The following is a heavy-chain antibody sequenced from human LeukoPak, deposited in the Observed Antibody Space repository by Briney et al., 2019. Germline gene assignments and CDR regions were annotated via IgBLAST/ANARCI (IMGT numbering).Heavy chain of an antibody. CDR2: ISSDGSIT. CDR3: ARGYPQPADYYGSGSYYPTDY. V-gene: IGHV3-74*01. CDR1: GFTFSTDW. Sequence: GGSLRLSCAASGFTFSTDWMHWVRQAPGKGLVWVSRISSDGSITSYADSVRGRFTISRDNAKDTLYLQMNSLRAEDTAVYYCARGYPQPADYYGSGSYYPTDYWGQGTLVTVSS. D-gene: IGHD3-10*01. J-gene: IGHJ4*02.